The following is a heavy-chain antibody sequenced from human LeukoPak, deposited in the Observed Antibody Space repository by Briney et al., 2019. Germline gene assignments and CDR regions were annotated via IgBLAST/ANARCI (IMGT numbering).Heavy chain of an antibody. V-gene: IGHV3-23*01. J-gene: IGHJ5*02. Sequence: GGSLRLSCEASGFTFSSNAMSWVRQAPGKGLEWVSGIGSDVRTHYADSVKGRFTISRDNAKNSLYLQMNSLRAEDTAVYYCARDPSSGWYLKGWFDPWGQGTLVTVSS. CDR1: GFTFSSNA. CDR3: ARDPSSGWYLKGWFDP. CDR2: IGSDVRT. D-gene: IGHD6-19*01.